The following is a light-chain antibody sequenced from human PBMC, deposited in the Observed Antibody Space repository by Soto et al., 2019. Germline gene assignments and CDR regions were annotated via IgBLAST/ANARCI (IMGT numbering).Light chain of an antibody. J-gene: IGLJ1*01. V-gene: IGLV1-40*01. CDR1: SSSIGAGFD. Sequence: QSVLTQPPSVSGAPGQRVTISCTGSSSSIGAGFDVHWYQQLPGAAPKLLIYGNNYRASGVPDRFSGSKSGTSASLAITGLQAEDEADYYCQSYDSSMTGSKVFGNGTRSP. CDR3: QSYDSSMTGSKV. CDR2: GNN.